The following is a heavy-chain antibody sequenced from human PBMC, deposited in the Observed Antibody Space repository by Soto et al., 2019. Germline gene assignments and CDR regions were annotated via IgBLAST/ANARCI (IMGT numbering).Heavy chain of an antibody. CDR3: ARRQKYCSGGSCYSGMYYFDY. Sequence: EVQLVESGGGLVQPGGSLRLSCAASGFTVSSNYMSWVRQAPGKGLEWVSVIYSGGSTYYADSVKGRFTISRHNSKNTLYLQMNSLRVEDTAVYYCARRQKYCSGGSCYSGMYYFDYWGQGTLVTVSS. J-gene: IGHJ4*02. CDR1: GFTVSSNY. CDR2: IYSGGST. D-gene: IGHD2-15*01. V-gene: IGHV3-53*04.